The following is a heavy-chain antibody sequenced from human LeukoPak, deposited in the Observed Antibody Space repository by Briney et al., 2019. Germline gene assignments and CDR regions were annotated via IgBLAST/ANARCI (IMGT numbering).Heavy chain of an antibody. CDR1: GGSISSGGYF. D-gene: IGHD6-19*01. Sequence: SETLSLTCAVSGGSISSGGYFWSWIRQNPGKGLEYIGYIFNTGRASYNPSLRSRVTMSVDTPNNQFSLRLISVTAADTAVYYCATLVPVYSSGWYYVDYWGQGTLVTVSS. V-gene: IGHV4-31*11. J-gene: IGHJ4*02. CDR3: ATLVPVYSSGWYYVDY. CDR2: IFNTGRA.